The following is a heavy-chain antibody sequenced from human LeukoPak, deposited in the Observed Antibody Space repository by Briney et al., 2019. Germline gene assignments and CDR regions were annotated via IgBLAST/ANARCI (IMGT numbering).Heavy chain of an antibody. CDR2: IYHSGST. J-gene: IGHJ4*02. D-gene: IGHD3-10*01. V-gene: IGHV4-30-2*01. Sequence: SETLSLTCAVSGGSISSGGYCWSWIRQPPGKGLEWHGYIYHSGSTYYNPSLKSRVTISVDRSKNQFSLKLSSVTAADTAVYYCARAEEGGSGSYLIDYWGQGTLVTVSS. CDR3: ARAEEGGSGSYLIDY. CDR1: GGSISSGGYC.